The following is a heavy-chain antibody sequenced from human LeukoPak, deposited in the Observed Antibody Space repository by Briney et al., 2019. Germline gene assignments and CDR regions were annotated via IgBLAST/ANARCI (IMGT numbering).Heavy chain of an antibody. J-gene: IGHJ4*02. CDR2: IYDRGST. D-gene: IGHD3-10*01. V-gene: IGHV4-39*01. CDR1: DGSINSSSYY. Sequence: TSETLSLTCTVSDGSINSSSYYWGWIRQPPGKWLEWMGNIYDRGSTYYNPSLNSRVTISIDRSKNQFSLKLSSVTAADTAVYYCARCDFGSGSYSPRFDYWGQGTLVTVSS. CDR3: ARCDFGSGSYSPRFDY.